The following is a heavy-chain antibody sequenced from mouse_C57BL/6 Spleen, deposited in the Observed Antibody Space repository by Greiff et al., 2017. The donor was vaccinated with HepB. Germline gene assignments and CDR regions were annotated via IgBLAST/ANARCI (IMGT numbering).Heavy chain of an antibody. CDR3: ERGGAVGATEYFDV. D-gene: IGHD1-1*01. Sequence: VQLQQSGAELVKPGASVKISCKASGYTFTDYYIHWVKQRPGQGLEWIGKIGPGGGSTYYNEKFKGKATLTADKSSSTAYMQLSSLTSEDSAVEVCERGGAVGATEYFDVWGTGTTVTVSS. V-gene: IGHV1-77*01. J-gene: IGHJ1*03. CDR2: IGPGGGST. CDR1: GYTFTDYY.